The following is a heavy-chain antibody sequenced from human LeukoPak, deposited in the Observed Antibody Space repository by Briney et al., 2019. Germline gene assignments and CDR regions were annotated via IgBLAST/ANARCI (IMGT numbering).Heavy chain of an antibody. CDR3: ARDRIMVRGVILYYYGMDV. CDR2: IWYDGSNK. J-gene: IGHJ6*02. V-gene: IGHV3-33*01. CDR1: GFTFSSYG. D-gene: IGHD3-10*01. Sequence: GVSLRLSCAASGFTFSSYGMHWVRQAPGKGLEWVAVIWYDGSNKYYADSVKGRFTISRDNSKNTLYLQMNSLRAEDTAVYYCARDRIMVRGVILYYYGMDVWGQGTTVTVSS.